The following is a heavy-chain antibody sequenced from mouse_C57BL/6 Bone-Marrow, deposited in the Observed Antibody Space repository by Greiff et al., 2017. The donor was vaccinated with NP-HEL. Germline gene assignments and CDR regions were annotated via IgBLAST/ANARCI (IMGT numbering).Heavy chain of an antibody. CDR1: GYTFTSYW. D-gene: IGHD3-1*01. Sequence: VQVQQPGAELVRPGTSVKLSCKASGYTFTSYWMHWVKQRPGQGLEWIGVIDPSDSYTNYNQKFKGKATLTVDTSSSTAYMQLSSLTSEDSAVYYCARWGGYHWYFDVWGTGTTVTVSS. CDR2: IDPSDSYT. CDR3: ARWGGYHWYFDV. V-gene: IGHV1-59*01. J-gene: IGHJ1*03.